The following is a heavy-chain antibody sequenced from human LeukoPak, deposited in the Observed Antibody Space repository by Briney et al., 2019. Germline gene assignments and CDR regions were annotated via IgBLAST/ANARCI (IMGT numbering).Heavy chain of an antibody. V-gene: IGHV3-23*01. CDR2: ISGSGGNT. Sequence: GGSLRLSCAASEFTFSSYAMSWVRQAPGKGLEWVSAISGSGGNTFYGDSVKGRFTISRDNSRNTLYLQMNSLRAEDTAVYYCAKDASKRRLLYLRDYYMDVWGKGTTVTISS. CDR1: EFTFSSYA. CDR3: AKDASKRRLLYLRDYYMDV. J-gene: IGHJ6*03. D-gene: IGHD3-3*01.